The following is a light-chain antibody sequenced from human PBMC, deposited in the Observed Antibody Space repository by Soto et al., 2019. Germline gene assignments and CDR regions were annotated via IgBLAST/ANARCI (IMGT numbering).Light chain of an antibody. CDR3: QQYYTYS. J-gene: IGKJ4*01. CDR1: QSISSW. CDR2: ETS. V-gene: IGKV1-5*01. Sequence: GGRVTITCRASQSISSWLAWYQQKPGKAPKLLIYETSTLQGGVPSRFSGSGSGTEFTLTISRLQPDDFATYYCQQYYTYSFGGGTKADI.